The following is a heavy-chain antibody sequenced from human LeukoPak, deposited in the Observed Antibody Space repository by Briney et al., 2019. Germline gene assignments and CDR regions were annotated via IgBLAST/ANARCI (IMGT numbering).Heavy chain of an antibody. V-gene: IGHV3-21*01. CDR2: IRSSSSYI. CDR1: GFTVSSNY. Sequence: GGSLRLSCAASGFTVSSNYMSWVRQAPGKGLEWVSSIRSSSSYIYYADSVKGRFTISRDNAKNSLYLQMNSLRAEDTAVYYCARARLMRAHAYYFDYWGQGTLVTVSS. D-gene: IGHD3-16*01. CDR3: ARARLMRAHAYYFDY. J-gene: IGHJ4*02.